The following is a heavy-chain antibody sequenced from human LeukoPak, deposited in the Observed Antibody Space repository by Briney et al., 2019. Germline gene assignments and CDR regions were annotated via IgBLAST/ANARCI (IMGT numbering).Heavy chain of an antibody. D-gene: IGHD5-12*01. Sequence: GGSLRLSCEASGFLFSTYEMNWVRQAPGKGLEWVSYISSSGRTMYYADSVKGRFAISRDNAKNSLYLQMNSLRGDATAVYYCAVLRAYSGYDLDSWGQGTLITVSS. CDR3: AVLRAYSGYDLDS. J-gene: IGHJ4*02. V-gene: IGHV3-48*03. CDR2: ISSSGRTM. CDR1: GFLFSTYE.